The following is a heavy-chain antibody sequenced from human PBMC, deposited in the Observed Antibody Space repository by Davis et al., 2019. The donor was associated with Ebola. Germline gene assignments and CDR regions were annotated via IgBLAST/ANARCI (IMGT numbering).Heavy chain of an antibody. CDR3: ARDYYDSSGYWYFDL. Sequence: ASVKVSCKASGGTFSSYTISWVRQAPGQGLEWMGWINPHNGNTNYAQNVQGRVTMTTDTSTSTAYMEVGSLRSDDTAVYYCARDYYDSSGYWYFDLWGRGTLVTVSS. V-gene: IGHV1-18*01. CDR2: INPHNGNT. CDR1: GGTFSSYT. J-gene: IGHJ2*01. D-gene: IGHD3-22*01.